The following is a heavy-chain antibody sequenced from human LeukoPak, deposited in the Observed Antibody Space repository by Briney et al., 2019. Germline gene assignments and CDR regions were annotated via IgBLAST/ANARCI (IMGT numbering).Heavy chain of an antibody. Sequence: PGGSLRLSCAASGFTFSSYVMSWVRQAPGKGLEWVSAISGSGGSTYYADSVKGRFTISRDNSKNTLYLQMNSLRAEDTAVYYCARLSGGYDFFDYWGQGTLVTVSS. CDR1: GFTFSSYV. J-gene: IGHJ4*02. CDR3: ARLSGGYDFFDY. V-gene: IGHV3-23*01. D-gene: IGHD5-12*01. CDR2: ISGSGGST.